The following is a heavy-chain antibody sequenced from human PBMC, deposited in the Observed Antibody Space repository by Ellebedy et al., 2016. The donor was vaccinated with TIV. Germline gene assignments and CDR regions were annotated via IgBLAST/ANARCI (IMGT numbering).Heavy chain of an antibody. Sequence: GESLKISCQGSAYRFINYWIVWVRQMPGRGLEWMGIIDFSDSDTRYSPSFQGQVTISADRSVTTAYLHFNSLKPSDTAVYYCAKLGHRATPDDSWGQGTLVTVSS. CDR2: IDFSDSDT. CDR1: AYRFINYW. J-gene: IGHJ4*02. D-gene: IGHD1-14*01. V-gene: IGHV5-51*01. CDR3: AKLGHRATPDDS.